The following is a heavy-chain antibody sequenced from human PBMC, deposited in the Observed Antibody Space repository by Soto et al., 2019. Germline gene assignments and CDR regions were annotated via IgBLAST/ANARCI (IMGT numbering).Heavy chain of an antibody. D-gene: IGHD6-19*01. J-gene: IGHJ6*02. Sequence: PGESLKISCKGSAYSFTSYWIGWVRQMPGKGLEWMGIIYPGDSDTRYSPSFQGHVTISADKSISTAYLQWSSLKASDTAMYYCARQMIAVAGTYYYYGMDACGQGTTVTVSS. CDR3: ARQMIAVAGTYYYYGMDA. CDR2: IYPGDSDT. V-gene: IGHV5-51*01. CDR1: AYSFTSYW.